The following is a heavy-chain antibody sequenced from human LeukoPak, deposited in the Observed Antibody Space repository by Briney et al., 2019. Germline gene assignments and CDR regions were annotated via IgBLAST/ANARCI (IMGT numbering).Heavy chain of an antibody. Sequence: SETLSLTCAVYGGSFSGYYWSWIRQPPGKGLEWIGEINHSGSTNYNPSLKSRVTISVDTSKNQFSLKLSSVTAADTAVYYCARGTPVAGTMNYYFDYWGQGTLVTVSS. CDR3: ARGTPVAGTMNYYFDY. J-gene: IGHJ4*02. CDR1: GGSFSGYY. D-gene: IGHD6-19*01. V-gene: IGHV4-34*01. CDR2: INHSGST.